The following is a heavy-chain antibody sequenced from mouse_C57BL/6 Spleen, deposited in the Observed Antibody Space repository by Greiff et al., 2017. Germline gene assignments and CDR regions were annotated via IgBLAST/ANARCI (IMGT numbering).Heavy chain of an antibody. Sequence: QVQLKESGPELVKPGASVKISCKASGYAFSSSWMNWVKQRPGKGLEWIGRIYPGDGDTNYNGKFKGKATLTADKSSSTAYMQLSSLTSEDSAVYFCARSGDYYFDDWGQGTTLTVSS. D-gene: IGHD2-13*01. J-gene: IGHJ2*01. V-gene: IGHV1-82*01. CDR3: ARSGDYYFDD. CDR2: IYPGDGDT. CDR1: GYAFSSSW.